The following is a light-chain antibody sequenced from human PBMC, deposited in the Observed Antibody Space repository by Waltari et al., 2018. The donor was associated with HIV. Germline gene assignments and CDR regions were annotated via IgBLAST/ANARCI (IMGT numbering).Light chain of an antibody. Sequence: SYVLTQPPSVSVAPGKTALITCGGNNIGTVSVHWYQQKPGQAPVLVIYDVSDRPSGIPERFSGSNSGNTATLTISRVEVGDEADYYCQVWDSPSNHWVFGGGTKLTVL. CDR1: NIGTVS. V-gene: IGLV3-21*04. CDR2: DVS. CDR3: QVWDSPSNHWV. J-gene: IGLJ3*02.